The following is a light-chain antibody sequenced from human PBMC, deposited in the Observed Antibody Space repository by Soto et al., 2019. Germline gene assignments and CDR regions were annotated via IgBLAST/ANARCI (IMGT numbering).Light chain of an antibody. CDR1: TSSIGSNY. V-gene: IGLV1-47*01. J-gene: IGLJ2*01. Sequence: QSVLTQPPSASGTPGQRVTISCSGSTSSIGSNYVYWYQQLPGTALKLLIYSNNQRPSGVPDRFSGSKSGTSASLAISGLRSEDEADYHCAAWDDSLSGLVFDGGTKVTVL. CDR3: AAWDDSLSGLV. CDR2: SNN.